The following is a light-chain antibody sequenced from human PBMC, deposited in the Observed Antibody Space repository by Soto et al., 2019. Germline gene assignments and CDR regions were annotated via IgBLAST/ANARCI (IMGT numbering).Light chain of an antibody. J-gene: IGKJ2*01. Sequence: EVVMTQSPATLSAFPGERATLSCRASQSVTTDLPWYQQTPGQAPRLPIYATSTRATDVPARFSGSGSGTEFTFTISSLQSDDFAIYYCQHYNKWPPMYTFGQGTKLEIK. V-gene: IGKV3-15*01. CDR3: QHYNKWPPMYT. CDR1: QSVTTD. CDR2: ATS.